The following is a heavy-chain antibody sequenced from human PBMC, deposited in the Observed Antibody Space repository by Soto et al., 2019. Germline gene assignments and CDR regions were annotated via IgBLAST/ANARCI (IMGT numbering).Heavy chain of an antibody. CDR2: VDHSGST. J-gene: IGHJ5*02. V-gene: IGHV4-34*01. CDR1: GGSFSGHY. D-gene: IGHD3-10*01. CDR3: ARGNHYGSGSFDH. Sequence: PXETLSLTCAVDGGSFSGHYWSWIRQAPGKGLKWIGQVDHSGSTNYNPSLKSRVTISLDTSNKQFSLRLTSVTVADTAVYYCARGNHYGSGSFDHWGQGTLVTVSS.